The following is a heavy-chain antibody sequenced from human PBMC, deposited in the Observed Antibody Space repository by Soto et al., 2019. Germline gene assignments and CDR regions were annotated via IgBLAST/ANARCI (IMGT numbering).Heavy chain of an antibody. J-gene: IGHJ4*02. CDR2: ISGSGGST. D-gene: IGHD3-3*01. Sequence: EVQLLESGGGLVQPGGSLRLSCAASGFTFSSYAMSWVRQAPEKGLEWVSAISGSGGSTYYADSVKGRFTISRDNSKNTLYLQMNSLRAEDTAVYYCAKAQAASDFWSGFSSYWGQGTLVTVSS. V-gene: IGHV3-23*01. CDR3: AKAQAASDFWSGFSSY. CDR1: GFTFSSYA.